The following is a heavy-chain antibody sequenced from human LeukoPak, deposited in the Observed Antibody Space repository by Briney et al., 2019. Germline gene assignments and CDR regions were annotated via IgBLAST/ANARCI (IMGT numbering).Heavy chain of an antibody. CDR3: ARNLRPCSGDDCYSGYFDY. CDR2: IYYRGST. V-gene: IGHV4-39*01. J-gene: IGHJ4*02. D-gene: IGHD2-15*01. CDR1: SASITSSSHY. Sequence: SETLSLTCTVSSASITSSSHYWGWIRQPPGKGLEWIGSIYYRGSTYYNPSRKSRVTISVDTSNNQFSLKLTSVTAADTALYYCARNLRPCSGDDCYSGYFDYWGQGTLVPVSS.